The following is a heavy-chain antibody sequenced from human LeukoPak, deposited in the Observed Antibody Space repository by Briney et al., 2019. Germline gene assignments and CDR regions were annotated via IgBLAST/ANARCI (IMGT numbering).Heavy chain of an antibody. Sequence: PGGSLRVSCAASGFTFDDYAMHWVRQAPGKGLEWVSLISGGGGSTYYADSVKGRFTISRDNSKNSLYLQMNSLRTEDTALYSCANTRVHYFDYWGQGTLVTVSS. CDR1: GFTFDDYA. J-gene: IGHJ4*02. D-gene: IGHD2-2*01. CDR2: ISGGGGST. V-gene: IGHV3-43*02. CDR3: ANTRVHYFDY.